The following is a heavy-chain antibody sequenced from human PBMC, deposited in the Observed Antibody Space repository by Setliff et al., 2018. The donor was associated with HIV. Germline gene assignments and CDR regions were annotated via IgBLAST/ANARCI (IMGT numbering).Heavy chain of an antibody. CDR2: ISYRGTT. CDR1: GDSVSSGAYY. D-gene: IGHD5-18*01. Sequence: SETLSLTCTVSGDSVSSGAYYWSWIRQLPGKGLEYIGYISYRGTTYYNPSLKNRVTISLDKSEDQFSLRLSSVAAADTAVYYCARVKIVDTATITGLFYYHYIDVWGKGTTVTVSS. CDR3: ARVKIVDTATITGLFYYHYIDV. J-gene: IGHJ6*03. V-gene: IGHV4-31*03.